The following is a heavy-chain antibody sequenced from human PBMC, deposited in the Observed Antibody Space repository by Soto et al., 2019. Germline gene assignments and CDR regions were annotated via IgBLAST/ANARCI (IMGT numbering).Heavy chain of an antibody. CDR1: GYTFTGYY. D-gene: IGHD5-12*01. V-gene: IGHV1-2*04. Sequence: ASVKVSCKASGYTFTGYYMHWVRQAPGQGLEWMGWINPSSAGTNYAQKFQGWVTMTRDTSISTAYMELNSLKSDDTAVYYCARESLRWGYSGYDPNRDTLLLDWGQGSLVTGSS. CDR3: ARESLRWGYSGYDPNRDTLLLD. CDR2: INPSSAGT. J-gene: IGHJ4*02.